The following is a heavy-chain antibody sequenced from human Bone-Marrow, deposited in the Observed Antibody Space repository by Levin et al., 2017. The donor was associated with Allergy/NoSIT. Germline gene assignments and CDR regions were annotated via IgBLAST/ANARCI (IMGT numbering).Heavy chain of an antibody. Sequence: SQTLSLTCSVSGESISGSAYYWGWVRQSPGKGLEWIGSIFYTGNTFYNPSFMSRLSLSVDTAKNHFSLRLASVTAADTALYYCTRRYKLTLVRGLGAFDMWGQGTIVTVSS. D-gene: IGHD3-10*01. CDR2: IFYTGNT. CDR1: GESISGSAYY. CDR3: TRRYKLTLVRGLGAFDM. J-gene: IGHJ3*02. V-gene: IGHV4-39*02.